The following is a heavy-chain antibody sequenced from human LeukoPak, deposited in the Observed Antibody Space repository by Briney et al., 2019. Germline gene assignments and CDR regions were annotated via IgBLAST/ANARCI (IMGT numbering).Heavy chain of an antibody. J-gene: IGHJ3*02. V-gene: IGHV3-53*01. CDR3: ARDHAYNSFDI. Sequence: GGSLRLSCAASGFTVSSNYMSWVRQAPGKGLEWVSVIYSGGSTYYADSVKGRFTISRDNSKNTLYLQMNSLRAEDTAVYFCARDHAYNSFDIWGQGTMVAVS. D-gene: IGHD5-24*01. CDR2: IYSGGST. CDR1: GFTVSSNY.